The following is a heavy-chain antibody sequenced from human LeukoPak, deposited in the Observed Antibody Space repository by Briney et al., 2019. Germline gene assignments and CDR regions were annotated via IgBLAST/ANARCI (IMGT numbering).Heavy chain of an antibody. D-gene: IGHD3-16*01. CDR2: IYYSGST. V-gene: IGHV4-39*07. CDR3: ARFSYVASADDY. CDR1: GGSISSSSYY. Sequence: SETLSLTCTVSGGSISSSSYYWGWIRQPPGKGLEWIGSIYYSGSTYYNPSLKSRVTISVDRSENQFSLKLSSVTAADTAVYYCARFSYVASADDYWGQGTLVTVSS. J-gene: IGHJ4*02.